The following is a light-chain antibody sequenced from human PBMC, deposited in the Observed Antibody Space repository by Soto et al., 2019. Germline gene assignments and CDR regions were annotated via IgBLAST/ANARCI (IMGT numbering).Light chain of an antibody. CDR1: QSISSW. V-gene: IGKV1-5*01. J-gene: IGKJ1*01. Sequence: DIQMTQSPSTLSASVGDRVTITCRASQSISSWLAWYQQKPGKDPKLLIYDASSLESGVASRFSGSVSGTEFNLTISSLQPDDFATYYCQQYGSYSPPVGQGNKVDSK. CDR3: QQYGSYSPP. CDR2: DAS.